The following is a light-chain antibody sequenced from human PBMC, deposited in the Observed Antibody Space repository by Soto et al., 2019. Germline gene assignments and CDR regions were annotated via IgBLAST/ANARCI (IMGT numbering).Light chain of an antibody. Sequence: QSALTQPASVSGSTGQSITISCTGTSSDVGAYNYVSWYQHHPGKAPKLMIYDVSNRPSGVSNRFSGSKSGNTASLTISGLQAEDEADYYCNSFTTSSTLVFCGGIKLTVL. J-gene: IGLJ2*01. CDR2: DVS. CDR1: SSDVGAYNY. CDR3: NSFTTSSTLV. V-gene: IGLV2-14*03.